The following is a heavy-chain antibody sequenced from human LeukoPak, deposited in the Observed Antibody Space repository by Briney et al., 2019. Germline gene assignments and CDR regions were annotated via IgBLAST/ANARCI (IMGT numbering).Heavy chain of an antibody. CDR2: LYSNGDT. J-gene: IGHJ4*02. Sequence: SETLSLTCTVSGVSVTSAKHYWGWVRQPPGKGLEWIGSLYSNGDTFYNPSLKNRVTISLDTPKNQFSLTLNSVTAADTAVYYCAEDPRISWHFVWGQGTLVTVSS. CDR3: AEDPRISWHFV. D-gene: IGHD6-13*01. CDR1: GVSVTSAKHY. V-gene: IGHV4-39*07.